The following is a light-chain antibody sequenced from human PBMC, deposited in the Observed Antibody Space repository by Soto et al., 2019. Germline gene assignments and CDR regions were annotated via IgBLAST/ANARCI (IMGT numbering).Light chain of an antibody. CDR2: GAS. CDR1: QSVRSSF. J-gene: IGKJ1*01. CDR3: QQYYSSPWT. Sequence: ESVLTQSPGTLSLSPGERATLSCRASQSVRSSFLAWYQLKPGQAPRLLIYGASSRATGIPDRFSGSGSGTDFTLTISRLEPEDFAVYYCQQYYSSPWTFGQGTKVEIK. V-gene: IGKV3-20*01.